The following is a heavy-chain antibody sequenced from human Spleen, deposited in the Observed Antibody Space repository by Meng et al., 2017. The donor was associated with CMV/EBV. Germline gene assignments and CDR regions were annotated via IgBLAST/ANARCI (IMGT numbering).Heavy chain of an antibody. CDR2: IYRGGKP. Sequence: GGSLRLSCAASGFTVSNNYISWVRQAPGKGLEWVSTIYRGGKPFYAESVKGRFTISSDNSKNTLFLEMNSLRVEDTAVYYCARWPWESLRGDWGQGTRVTVSS. J-gene: IGHJ4*02. D-gene: IGHD1-26*01. CDR1: GFTVSNNY. V-gene: IGHV3-53*01. CDR3: ARWPWESLRGD.